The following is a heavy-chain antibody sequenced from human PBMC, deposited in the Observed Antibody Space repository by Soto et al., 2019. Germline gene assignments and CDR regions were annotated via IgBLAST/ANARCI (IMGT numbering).Heavy chain of an antibody. CDR3: ARVGGGMVYYRAAFDI. CDR1: SGSISSSNW. J-gene: IGHJ3*02. D-gene: IGHD3-10*01. Sequence: SETLSLTCAVSSGSISSSNWWSWVRQPPGKGLEWIGEIYHSGSTNYNPSLKSRVTISVDKSKNQFSLKLSSVTAADTAVYYCARVGGGMVYYRAAFDIGGQGRVVTV. V-gene: IGHV4-4*02. CDR2: IYHSGST.